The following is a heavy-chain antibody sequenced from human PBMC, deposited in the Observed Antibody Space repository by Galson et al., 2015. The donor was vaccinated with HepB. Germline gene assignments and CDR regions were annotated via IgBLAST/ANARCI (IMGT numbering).Heavy chain of an antibody. D-gene: IGHD3-10*01. Sequence: SLRLSCAASGFTFSSYGMSWVRQAPGKGLEWVSAISGSGGSAYYADSVKGRFTISRDNSKNTLYLRMNSLRAEDTAIYYCAKLEALWFGELLQAFDIWGLGTMVTVSS. CDR3: AKLEALWFGELLQAFDI. CDR2: ISGSGGSA. CDR1: GFTFSSYG. V-gene: IGHV3-23*01. J-gene: IGHJ3*02.